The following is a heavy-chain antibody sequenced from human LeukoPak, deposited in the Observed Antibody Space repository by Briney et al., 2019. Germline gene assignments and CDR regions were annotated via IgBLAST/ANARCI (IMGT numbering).Heavy chain of an antibody. CDR3: ARDRVPYGDYVAPPWFDP. CDR2: IIPIFGTA. CDR1: GGTFSSYA. V-gene: IGHV1-69*13. J-gene: IGHJ5*02. D-gene: IGHD4-17*01. Sequence: SVKVSCKASGGTFSSYAISWVRQAPGQGLEWMGGIIPIFGTANYAQKFQGRVTITADESTSTAYMELSSLRSEDTAVYYCARDRVPYGDYVAPPWFDPWGQGTLVTVSS.